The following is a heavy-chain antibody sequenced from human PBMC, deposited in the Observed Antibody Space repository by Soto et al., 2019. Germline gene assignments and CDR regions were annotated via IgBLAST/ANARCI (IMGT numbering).Heavy chain of an antibody. CDR2: VNTDNGNT. D-gene: IGHD3-16*01. CDR3: GRAFGHSTFLDY. CDR1: GHTFSGHS. V-gene: IGHV1-3*04. J-gene: IGHJ4*02. Sequence: GASVKVSCKVSGHTFSGHSMHWVRRAPGQSLEWMGWVNTDNGNTKYSQKFQGRVTITRDTSASMVYMDLSSLRFEDTAVYYCGRAFGHSTFLDYWGQGTLVTVSS.